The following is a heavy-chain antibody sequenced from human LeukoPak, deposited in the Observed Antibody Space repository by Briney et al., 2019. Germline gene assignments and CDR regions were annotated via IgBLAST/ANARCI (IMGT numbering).Heavy chain of an antibody. CDR1: GYTFTSYG. J-gene: IGHJ4*02. CDR3: ASSLGYYDSSGYYYRY. Sequence: ASVKVSCKASGYTFTSYGISWVRQAPGQGLEWMCWISAYNGNTNYAQKLQGRVTMTTDTSTSTAYMELRSLRSDDTAVYYCASSLGYYDSSGYYYRYWGQGTLVTVSS. D-gene: IGHD3-22*01. V-gene: IGHV1-18*01. CDR2: ISAYNGNT.